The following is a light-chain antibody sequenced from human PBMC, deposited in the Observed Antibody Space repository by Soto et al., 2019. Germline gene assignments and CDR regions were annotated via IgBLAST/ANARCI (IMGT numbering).Light chain of an antibody. CDR3: SSHAGNNNWGV. CDR1: RSNIGNNH. V-gene: IGLV1-47*02. Sequence: QSVLTQPPSASGTPGQRVAISCSGSRSNIGNNHVYWYQQLPGTAPKLLIYSQNQRPAGVPARFSGSKSGTSASLAISGLRSEDEAAYYCSSHAGNNNWGVFGGGTKVTVL. CDR2: SQN. J-gene: IGLJ3*02.